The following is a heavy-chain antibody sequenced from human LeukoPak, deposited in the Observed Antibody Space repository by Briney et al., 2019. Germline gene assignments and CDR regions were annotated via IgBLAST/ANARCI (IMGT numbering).Heavy chain of an antibody. CDR3: ARESRNYYGSGSYSVN. Sequence: SETLSLTCTVSGGSISNYYWSWIRQPPGKGLEWIGFIYYSGSTNYNPSLKSRVTISVDTSKNQFSLKLSSVTAADTAVYYCARESRNYYGSGSYSVNWGQGTLVTVSS. J-gene: IGHJ4*02. CDR2: IYYSGST. V-gene: IGHV4-59*12. D-gene: IGHD3-10*01. CDR1: GGSISNYY.